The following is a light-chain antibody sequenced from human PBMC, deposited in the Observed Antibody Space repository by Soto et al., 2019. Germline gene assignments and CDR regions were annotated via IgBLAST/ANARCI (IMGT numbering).Light chain of an antibody. Sequence: EIVLTQSPGTLSLSPGERATLFCRASQSVSSSYLAWYQQKPGQAPRLLIYGASSRATSIPDRFSGSGSGTDFTLTITRLEPEDFAVYYCQQYGTSPPITFGQGTRLEIK. V-gene: IGKV3-20*01. J-gene: IGKJ5*01. CDR3: QQYGTSPPIT. CDR1: QSVSSSY. CDR2: GAS.